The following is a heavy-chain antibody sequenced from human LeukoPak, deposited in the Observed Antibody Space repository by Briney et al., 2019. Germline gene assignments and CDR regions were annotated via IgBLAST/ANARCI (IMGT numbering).Heavy chain of an antibody. CDR3: AREGIEFDY. CDR2: ISYDGSNK. D-gene: IGHD2-21*01. Sequence: GRSLRHSCAASGFTFSSYAMHWVRQAPGKGLEWVAVISYDGSNKYYADSVKGRFTISRDNSKNTLYLQMNSLRAEDTAVYYCAREGIEFDYWGQGTLVTVSS. V-gene: IGHV3-30-3*01. CDR1: GFTFSSYA. J-gene: IGHJ4*02.